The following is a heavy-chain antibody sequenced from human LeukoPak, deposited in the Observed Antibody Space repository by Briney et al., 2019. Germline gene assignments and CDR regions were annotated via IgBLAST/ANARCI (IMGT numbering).Heavy chain of an antibody. J-gene: IGHJ5*02. CDR2: ISSDGDST. Sequence: GGSLRLSCSASGFTFSTYAMHWVRQAPGKGLEYVSAISSDGDSTYNADSVKGRFTISRDNSRNTLYLQMSSLRTEDTAVYYCVRSSASSGPNCFDPWGQGTLVTVSS. D-gene: IGHD3-10*01. CDR1: GFTFSTYA. V-gene: IGHV3-64D*09. CDR3: VRSSASSGPNCFDP.